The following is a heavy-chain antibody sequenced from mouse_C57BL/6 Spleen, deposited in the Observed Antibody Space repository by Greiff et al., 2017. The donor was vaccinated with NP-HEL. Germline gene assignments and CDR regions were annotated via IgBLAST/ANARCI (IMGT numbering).Heavy chain of an antibody. D-gene: IGHD2-4*01. CDR2: ISSGSSTI. CDR3: AIKDYDDWYFDV. Sequence: EVKVVESGGGLVKPGGSLKLSCAASGFTFSDYGMHWVRQAPEKGLEWVAYISSGSSTIYYADTVKGRFTISRDNAKNTLFLQMTSLRSEDTAMYYCAIKDYDDWYFDVWGTGTTVTVSS. V-gene: IGHV5-17*01. J-gene: IGHJ1*03. CDR1: GFTFSDYG.